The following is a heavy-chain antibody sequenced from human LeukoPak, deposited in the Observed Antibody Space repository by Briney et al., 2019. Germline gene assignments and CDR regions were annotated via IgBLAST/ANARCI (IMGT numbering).Heavy chain of an antibody. J-gene: IGHJ5*02. CDR3: ARDPPGAYGRWFDP. CDR2: ISSSSSYI. V-gene: IGHV3-21*01. CDR1: GFTFSSYS. Sequence: PGGSLRLSCAASGFTFSSYSMNWVRQAPGKGLEWVSSISSSSSYIYYADSVKGRFTISRDNAKNSLYLQMNSLRAEDTAVYYCARDPPGAYGRWFDPWGQGTLVTVSS. D-gene: IGHD4-17*01.